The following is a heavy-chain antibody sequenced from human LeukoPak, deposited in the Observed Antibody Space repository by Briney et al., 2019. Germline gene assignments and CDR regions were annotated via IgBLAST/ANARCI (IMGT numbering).Heavy chain of an antibody. CDR3: AREFWSGYPHYYGMDV. D-gene: IGHD3-3*01. V-gene: IGHV1-69*13. J-gene: IGHJ6*02. CDR1: VGTFSSYA. Sequence: SVKVSCKASVGTFSSYAISWVRRAPGQGLEWMGGIIPIFGTANYAQKFQGRVTMTADESTSTAYMELSSLRSEDTAVYYCAREFWSGYPHYYGMDVWGQGTTVTVSS. CDR2: IIPIFGTA.